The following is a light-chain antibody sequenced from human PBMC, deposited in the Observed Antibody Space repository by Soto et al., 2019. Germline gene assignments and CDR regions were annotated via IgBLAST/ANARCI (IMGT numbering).Light chain of an antibody. CDR3: QQYTNSPIT. V-gene: IGKV3D-15*01. CDR2: GAS. CDR1: QSVSSSY. J-gene: IGKJ5*01. Sequence: IVLTQSPGTVSLSPGERATLSCRASQSVSSSYLAWYQQKPGQAPRLLIYGASTRATGVPARFSGSGSGTEFTLSISSLQSEDFAVYYCQQYTNSPITFGQGTRLEIK.